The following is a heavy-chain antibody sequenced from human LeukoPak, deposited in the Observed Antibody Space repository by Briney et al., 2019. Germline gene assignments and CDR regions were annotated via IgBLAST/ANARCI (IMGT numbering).Heavy chain of an antibody. CDR1: GYTFTRYG. D-gene: IGHD3-16*02. CDR2: ISAYNGNT. Sequence: RWASVKVSCKASGYTFTRYGISWVRQAPGQGLEWMGWISAYNGNTNYAQKLQGRVTMTTDTSTSTAYMELRSLRSDDTAVYYCARDPTLGGVIGLNYFDYWGQGTLVTVSS. CDR3: ARDPTLGGVIGLNYFDY. V-gene: IGHV1-18*01. J-gene: IGHJ4*02.